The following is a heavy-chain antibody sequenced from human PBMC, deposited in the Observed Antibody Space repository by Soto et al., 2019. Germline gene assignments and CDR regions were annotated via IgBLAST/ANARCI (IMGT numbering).Heavy chain of an antibody. CDR1: GYTFTSYA. J-gene: IGHJ4*02. Sequence: QVQLVQSGAEVKKPGASVKVSCKASGYTFTSYAMHWVRQAPGQRLEWMGWINAGNGNTKYSQKFQGRVTITRDTSASTAYMGLSGLRSEDTAVYYCAGVSGGGGFDYWGQGTLVTVSS. CDR3: AGVSGGGGFDY. V-gene: IGHV1-3*01. D-gene: IGHD6-13*01. CDR2: INAGNGNT.